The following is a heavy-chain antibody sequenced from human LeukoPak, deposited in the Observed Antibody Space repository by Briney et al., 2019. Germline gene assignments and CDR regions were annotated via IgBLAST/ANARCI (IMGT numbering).Heavy chain of an antibody. CDR1: GFTFSIYW. CDR2: ISSDGSST. D-gene: IGHD3-22*01. Sequence: PGRSLRLSCAPSGFTFSIYWMHWVRQAPGKGLVWVSRISSDGSSTDYADSVKGRYTISRDNAKNTLYLQMNSLRAEDTAVYYCASRIPYDSSRYWGQGTGVSVSS. J-gene: IGHJ4*02. V-gene: IGHV3-74*01. CDR3: ASRIPYDSSRY.